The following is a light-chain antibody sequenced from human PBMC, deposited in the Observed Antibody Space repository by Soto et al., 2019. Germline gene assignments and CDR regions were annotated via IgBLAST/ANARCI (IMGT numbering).Light chain of an antibody. V-gene: IGLV2-11*01. CDR2: DVS. CDR3: CSYSCRYIYV. Sequence: QSVLTQPRSVSGSPGQPVTISCTGPSSDVGGYNYVSWYQQHPGKAPQVMISDVSKRPSGVPDRFCSSKSGNTASPTISGLQAEDEADYYCCSYSCRYIYVFGTGTKV. J-gene: IGLJ1*01. CDR1: SSDVGGYNY.